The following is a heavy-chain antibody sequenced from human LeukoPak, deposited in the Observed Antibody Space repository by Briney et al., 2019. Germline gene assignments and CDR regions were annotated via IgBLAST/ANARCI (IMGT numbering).Heavy chain of an antibody. Sequence: SETLSLTCAVYGGSFSGYYWSWIRQPPGKGLEWIGEINHSGSTNYNPSLKSRVTISVDTSKNQFSLKLSSVTAADTAVYYCARGLTLLRYFDWLSTSDAFDIWGQGTMVTVSS. V-gene: IGHV4-34*01. D-gene: IGHD3-9*01. J-gene: IGHJ3*02. CDR1: GGSFSGYY. CDR2: INHSGST. CDR3: ARGLTLLRYFDWLSTSDAFDI.